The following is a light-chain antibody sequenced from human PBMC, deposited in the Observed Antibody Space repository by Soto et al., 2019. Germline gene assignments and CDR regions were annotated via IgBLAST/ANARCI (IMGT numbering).Light chain of an antibody. V-gene: IGKV1-39*01. CDR1: ESIRTW. J-gene: IGKJ1*01. Sequence: DIQMTQSPSNMYASIRDRVTLTCRASESIRTWLAWYQHKPGKAPNLLIYGVSSLHSGVPSRFSGSGSETDFTLTIGSLQPEDFATYYCKQSYSNPRTVGHGTKVAIK. CDR2: GVS. CDR3: KQSYSNPRT.